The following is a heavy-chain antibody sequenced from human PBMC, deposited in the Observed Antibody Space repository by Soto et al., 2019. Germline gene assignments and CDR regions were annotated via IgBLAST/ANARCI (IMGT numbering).Heavy chain of an antibody. CDR3: ARAAHYSSPFRWFDP. V-gene: IGHV4-31*03. Sequence: QVQLQESGPGLVKPSQTLSLTCTVSGGSISSGGYYWSWIRQHPGKGLEWIGYIYYSGSTYYNPSLKSRVTKSVDTSKNQFSLKLSPVTAADTAVYYCARAAHYSSPFRWFDPWGQGTLVTVSS. CDR2: IYYSGST. D-gene: IGHD6-13*01. J-gene: IGHJ5*02. CDR1: GGSISSGGYY.